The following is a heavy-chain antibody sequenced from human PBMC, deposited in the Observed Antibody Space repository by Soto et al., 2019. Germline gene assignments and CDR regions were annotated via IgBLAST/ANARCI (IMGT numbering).Heavy chain of an antibody. V-gene: IGHV3-30*18. D-gene: IGHD2-8*02. J-gene: IGHJ4*02. CDR3: VKDRSDTWSFDY. CDR2: VSHDGSLY. CDR1: GFTFSSCA. Sequence: GGSLRLCCAASGFTFSSCAMHWVRQVPGKGLEWLAVVSHDGSLYPYADSVKGRFSISRDNSRKTLYLQMNSLRPEDTAVYYCVKDRSDTWSFDYWGQGTLVTVSS.